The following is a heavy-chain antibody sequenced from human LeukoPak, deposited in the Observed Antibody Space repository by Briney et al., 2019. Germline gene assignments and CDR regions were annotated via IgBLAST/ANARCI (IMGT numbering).Heavy chain of an antibody. D-gene: IGHD1-26*01. CDR1: GFTFSSYS. CDR2: ISSSSSYI. V-gene: IGHV3-21*01. J-gene: IGHJ4*02. Sequence: GGSLRLSCAASGFTFSSYSMNWVRQAPGKGLEWVSSISSSSSYIYYADSVKGRFTVSRDNAKNSLYLQMNSLRAEDTAVYYCASVLVGAHFDYWGQGTLVTVSS. CDR3: ASVLVGAHFDY.